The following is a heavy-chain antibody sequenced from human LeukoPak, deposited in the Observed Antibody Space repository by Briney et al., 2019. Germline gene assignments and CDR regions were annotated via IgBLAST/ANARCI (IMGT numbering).Heavy chain of an antibody. Sequence: ASVKVSCKASGYTFTGYYMHWVRQAPGQGLEWMGWINPNSGGTNYAQKFQGRVTMTRDTSISTAYMELSRLRSDDTAVYYCARSFGSDGSFDSYYFDYWGQGTLVTVSS. CDR3: ARSFGSDGSFDSYYFDY. D-gene: IGHD2-15*01. CDR1: GYTFTGYY. V-gene: IGHV1-2*02. J-gene: IGHJ4*02. CDR2: INPNSGGT.